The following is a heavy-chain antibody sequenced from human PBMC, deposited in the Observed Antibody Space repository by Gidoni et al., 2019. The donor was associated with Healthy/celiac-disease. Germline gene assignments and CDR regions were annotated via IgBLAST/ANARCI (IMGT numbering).Heavy chain of an antibody. CDR3: ARLDSSSRNYYYYGMDV. J-gene: IGHJ6*02. CDR1: GYSFTSYW. CDR2: IYPGDSDT. V-gene: IGHV5-51*01. D-gene: IGHD6-6*01. Sequence: EVQLVQSGAEVKKPGASLKISCTGSGYSFTSYWIGWVRQMPGKGLEWMGIIYPGDSDTRYSPSFQGQVTISADKSISTAYLQWSSLKASDTAMYYCARLDSSSRNYYYYGMDVWGQGTTVTVSS.